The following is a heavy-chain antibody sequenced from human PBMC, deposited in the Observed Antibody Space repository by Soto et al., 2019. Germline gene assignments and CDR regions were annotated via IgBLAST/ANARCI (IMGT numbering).Heavy chain of an antibody. Sequence: SETLSLTCAVSSGSISSSNWWSWVRQPPGKGLEWIGEIYHSGSTNYNPSLKSRVTISVDKSKNQFSLKLSSVTAADTAVYYCAREGLPNRPAYFDYWGQGTLVTVSS. V-gene: IGHV4-4*02. D-gene: IGHD3-16*01. CDR2: IYHSGST. J-gene: IGHJ4*02. CDR1: SGSISSSNW. CDR3: AREGLPNRPAYFDY.